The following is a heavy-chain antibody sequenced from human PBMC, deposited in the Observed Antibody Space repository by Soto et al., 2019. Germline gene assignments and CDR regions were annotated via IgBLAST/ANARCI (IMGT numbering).Heavy chain of an antibody. CDR2: INAGNGNT. CDR3: ASPSYGSGSFY. J-gene: IGHJ4*02. CDR1: GYTFSSYL. D-gene: IGHD3-10*01. Sequence: QVQLVQSGAEVKKPGASVKVSCKASGYTFSSYLLHWVRQAPGQRLEWMGWINAGNGNTKYSRKFQGRVTLTRDTSASTAYMELSSLRSEDTAVYYCASPSYGSGSFYWGQGTLVTVSS. V-gene: IGHV1-3*01.